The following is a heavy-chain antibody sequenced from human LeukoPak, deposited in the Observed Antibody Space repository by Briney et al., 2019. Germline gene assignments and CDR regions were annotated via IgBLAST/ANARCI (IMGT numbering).Heavy chain of an antibody. J-gene: IGHJ4*02. D-gene: IGHD3-22*01. Sequence: ASVKVSCKASGYTFTTYYMHWVRQAPGQGLEWMGILNPSSGSTSYAQKIQGRVTMTRDTSSSTFYMELRSLQSEDTAVYYCARDGEYYDSSGSYFDYWGQGTLVTVSS. CDR2: LNPSSGST. V-gene: IGHV1-46*01. CDR3: ARDGEYYDSSGSYFDY. CDR1: GYTFTTYY.